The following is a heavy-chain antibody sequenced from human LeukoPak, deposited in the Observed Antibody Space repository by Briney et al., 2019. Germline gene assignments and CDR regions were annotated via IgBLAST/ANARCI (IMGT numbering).Heavy chain of an antibody. J-gene: IGHJ4*02. V-gene: IGHV5-51*01. D-gene: IGHD1-1*01. Sequence: GESLKISCKASGYIFTTYWIGWVRQMPGKGLEWMGMFFPGDSDTRKSPSLQGQVTLSADKSITTAYLQWSSLKASDTATYYCARGPRGGNWNEALDYWGQGTQVTVSS. CDR3: ARGPRGGNWNEALDY. CDR1: GYIFTTYW. CDR2: FFPGDSDT.